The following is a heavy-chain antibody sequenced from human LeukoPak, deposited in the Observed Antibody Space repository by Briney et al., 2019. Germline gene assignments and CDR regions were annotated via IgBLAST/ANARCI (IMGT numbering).Heavy chain of an antibody. CDR2: ISSSSSYI. V-gene: IGHV3-21*01. J-gene: IGHJ4*02. D-gene: IGHD2-21*02. CDR3: ARGDLVVVTANFDY. Sequence: GGSLRLSCAASGFTFSSYSMNWVRQAPGKGLEWVSSISSSSSYIYYADSVKGRFTISRDNAKNSLYLQMNSLRAEDTAVYYCARGDLVVVTANFDYWGQGTLVTVSS. CDR1: GFTFSSYS.